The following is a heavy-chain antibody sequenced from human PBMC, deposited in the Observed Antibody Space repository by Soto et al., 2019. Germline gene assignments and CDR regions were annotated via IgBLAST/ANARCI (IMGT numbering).Heavy chain of an antibody. V-gene: IGHV1-18*01. CDR3: AIYYGGKRGWFDP. Sequence: QVQLVQSGAEVKKPGASVKVSCKASGYTFTSYGISWVRQAPGQGLEWMGWISAYNGNTNYAQKLQDRVTMNPDTATSTDYLGLRSLKSDDTAVYYCAIYYGGKRGWFDPWGQGTLVTVSS. D-gene: IGHD4-17*01. CDR1: GYTFTSYG. CDR2: ISAYNGNT. J-gene: IGHJ5*02.